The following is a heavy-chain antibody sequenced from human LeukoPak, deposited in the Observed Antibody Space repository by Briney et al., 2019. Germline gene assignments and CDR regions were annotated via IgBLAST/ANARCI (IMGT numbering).Heavy chain of an antibody. V-gene: IGHV1-24*01. J-gene: IGHJ4*02. CDR3: ELQSNRAYCSSTSCQNFDY. Sequence: MXXVXXXXGKGLEXMXGFDPEDGETIYAQKFQGRVTMTEDTSTDTAYMELSSLRSEDTAVYYCELQSNRAYCSSTSCQNFDYWGQGTLVTVSS. CDR2: FDPEDGET. D-gene: IGHD2-2*01.